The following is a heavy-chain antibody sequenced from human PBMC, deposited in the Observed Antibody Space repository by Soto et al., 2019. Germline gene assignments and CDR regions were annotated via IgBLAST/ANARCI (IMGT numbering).Heavy chain of an antibody. CDR3: ARMGDSSGYSGWFDP. V-gene: IGHV3-66*01. CDR1: GRSISSGCYS. J-gene: IGHJ5*02. D-gene: IGHD3-22*01. Sequence: LSLTCAVAGRSISSGCYSWSWLRQAPGKGLEWVSVIYSGGSTYYADSVKGRFTISRDNSKNTLYLQMNSLRAEDTAVYYCARMGDSSGYSGWFDPWGQGTLVTVSS. CDR2: IYSGGST.